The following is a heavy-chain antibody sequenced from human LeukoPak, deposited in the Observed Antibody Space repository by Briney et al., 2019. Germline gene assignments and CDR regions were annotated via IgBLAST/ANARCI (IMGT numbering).Heavy chain of an antibody. CDR2: ISSSSSTI. D-gene: IGHD3-10*01. CDR3: AKAIWVAATSSWFCLDY. Sequence: PGGSLRLSCAASGFTFSNYAMTWVRQAPGKGLEWVSYISSSSSTIYYADSVKGRFTISRDNAKNSLYLQMNSLRPEDTAVYYCAKAIWVAATSSWFCLDYWGQGTLVTVSS. CDR1: GFTFSNYA. V-gene: IGHV3-48*01. J-gene: IGHJ4*02.